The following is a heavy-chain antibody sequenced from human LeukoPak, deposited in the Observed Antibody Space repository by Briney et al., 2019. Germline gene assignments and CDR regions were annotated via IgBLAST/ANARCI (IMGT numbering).Heavy chain of an antibody. V-gene: IGHV1-69*13. CDR2: IIPIFGTA. Sequence: SVKVSCKASGGTFSSYAISWVRQAPGQGLEWMGGIIPIFGTASYAQKFQGRVTITADESTSTAYMELSSLRSEDTAVYYCARGAYCGGDCYSYIDYWGQGTLVTVSS. CDR3: ARGAYCGGDCYSYIDY. CDR1: GGTFSSYA. J-gene: IGHJ4*02. D-gene: IGHD2-21*01.